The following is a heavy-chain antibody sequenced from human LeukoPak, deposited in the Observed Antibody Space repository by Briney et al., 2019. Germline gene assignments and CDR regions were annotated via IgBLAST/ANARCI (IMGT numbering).Heavy chain of an antibody. D-gene: IGHD6-13*01. CDR1: GGSFSGYY. J-gene: IGHJ6*03. Sequence: SETLSLACAVYGGSFSGYYWSWIRQPPGKGLEWIGEINHSGSTNYNPSLKSRVTISVDTSKNQFSLTLSSVTAADTAVYYCARGLPSSSWYPYYYYMDVWGKGTTVTVSS. V-gene: IGHV4-34*01. CDR3: ARGLPSSSWYPYYYYMDV. CDR2: INHSGST.